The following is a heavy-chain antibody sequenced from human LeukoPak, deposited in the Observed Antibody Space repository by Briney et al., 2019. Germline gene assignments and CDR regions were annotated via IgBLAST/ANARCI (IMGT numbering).Heavy chain of an antibody. Sequence: GGSLRLSCAASGFTFSSYGMHWVRQAPGKGLEWVAVIWNDGSNKYYSDSVKGRFTVSRENSKNTLYLQMNSLRAEDTAVYYCASSVEAAMLIDYWGQGTLVTVSS. V-gene: IGHV3-33*01. CDR1: GFTFSSYG. CDR2: IWNDGSNK. D-gene: IGHD5-18*01. CDR3: ASSVEAAMLIDY. J-gene: IGHJ4*02.